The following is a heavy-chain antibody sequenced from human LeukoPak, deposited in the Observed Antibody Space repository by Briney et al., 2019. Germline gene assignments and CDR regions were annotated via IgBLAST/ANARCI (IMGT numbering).Heavy chain of an antibody. D-gene: IGHD6-6*01. Sequence: GGSLRLSCAASEFTFSSYWMSWVRQAPGKGLEWVSVIYSGGTTYYTDSVKGRFTISRDSSKNTLYLQMNSLRAEDTAVYYCARGFARGFDYWGQGTLVTVSS. J-gene: IGHJ4*02. CDR3: ARGFARGFDY. V-gene: IGHV3-53*01. CDR1: EFTFSSYW. CDR2: IYSGGTT.